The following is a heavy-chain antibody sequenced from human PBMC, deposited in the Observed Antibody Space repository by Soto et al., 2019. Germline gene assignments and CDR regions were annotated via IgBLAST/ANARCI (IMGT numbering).Heavy chain of an antibody. CDR1: GYTFTGYY. Sequence: ASVKVSCKASGYTFTGYYMHWVRQAPGQGLEWMGWINPNSGGTNYAQKFQGRVTMTRGTSISTAYMELSRLRSDDTAVYYCARGEGEYDYVWGSYRYTGWFDPWGQGTLVTVSS. V-gene: IGHV1-2*02. D-gene: IGHD3-16*02. CDR3: ARGEGEYDYVWGSYRYTGWFDP. J-gene: IGHJ5*02. CDR2: INPNSGGT.